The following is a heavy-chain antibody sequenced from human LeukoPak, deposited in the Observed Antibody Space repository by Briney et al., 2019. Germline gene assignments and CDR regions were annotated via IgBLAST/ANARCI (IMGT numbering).Heavy chain of an antibody. J-gene: IGHJ4*02. CDR3: ARERDGRFFDY. CDR2: INQEGSER. D-gene: IGHD5-24*01. V-gene: IGHV3-7*01. Sequence: PGGSLRLSCAVFGLTFRSYWMTWVRQAPGKGLEWVANINQEGSERYFVDSVRGRFTISRDNAKNSLHLQMNTLRAEDTAVYYCARERDGRFFDYWGQGTLVTVSS. CDR1: GLTFRSYW.